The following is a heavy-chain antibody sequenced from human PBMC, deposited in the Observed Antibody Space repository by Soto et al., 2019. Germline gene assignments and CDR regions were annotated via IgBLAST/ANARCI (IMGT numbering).Heavy chain of an antibody. D-gene: IGHD2-2*01. CDR2: IYHSGST. CDR1: GGSISSVGYS. CDR3: ARGYCSSTSCYVPARFDP. V-gene: IGHV4-30-2*01. J-gene: IGHJ5*02. Sequence: SETLSLTCAVSGGSISSVGYSWSWIRQPPEKGLEWIGYIYHSGSTYYNPSLKSRVTISVDRSKNQFSLKLSSVTAADTAVYYCARGYCSSTSCYVPARFDPWGQGTLVTVSS.